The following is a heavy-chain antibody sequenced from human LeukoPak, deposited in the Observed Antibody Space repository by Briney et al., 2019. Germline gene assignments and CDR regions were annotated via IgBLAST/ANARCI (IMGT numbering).Heavy chain of an antibody. V-gene: IGHV1-2*02. CDR3: ARGITMVRGVPKLDY. CDR2: INPNSGGT. Sequence: ASVKVSCKASGYTFTGYYMHWVRQAPGQGLEWMGWINPNSGGTNYAQKFQGRVTMTRDTSISTAYMELSRLRSDDTAVYYCARGITMVRGVPKLDYWGQGTLVTVSS. J-gene: IGHJ4*02. D-gene: IGHD3-10*01. CDR1: GYTFTGYY.